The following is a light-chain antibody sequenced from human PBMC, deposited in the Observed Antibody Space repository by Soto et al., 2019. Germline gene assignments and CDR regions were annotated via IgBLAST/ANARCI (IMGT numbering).Light chain of an antibody. CDR2: GAS. J-gene: IGKJ4*01. CDR3: QQYGSSPPLT. V-gene: IGKV3-20*01. CDR1: QSVSSSH. Sequence: EIVLTQSPGTLSLSPGERATLSCRASQSVSSSHLAWYQQKPGQAPRLLIYGASSRATGIPDRFSGSGSGTDFTLTISRLEPEDFVVYYCQQYGSSPPLTFGGGIKVEIK.